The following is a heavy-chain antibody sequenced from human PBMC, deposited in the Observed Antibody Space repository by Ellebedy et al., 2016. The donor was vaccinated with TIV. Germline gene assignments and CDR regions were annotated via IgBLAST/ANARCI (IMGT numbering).Heavy chain of an antibody. CDR3: ARESYYGMVV. CDR2: INTDGSST. CDR1: GFTFSGYW. J-gene: IGHJ6*02. Sequence: GGSLRLSXAASGFTFSGYWMHWVRQAPGKGLVWVSCINTDGSSTRYADSVKGRFSISRDNAKNTLFLQMNSLRAEDTAVYYCARESYYGMVVWGQGTSVTVSS. V-gene: IGHV3-74*01.